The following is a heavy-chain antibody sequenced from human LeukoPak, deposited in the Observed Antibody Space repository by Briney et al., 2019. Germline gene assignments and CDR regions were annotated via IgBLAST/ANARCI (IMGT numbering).Heavy chain of an antibody. V-gene: IGHV1-46*01. D-gene: IGHD1-26*01. J-gene: IGHJ5*02. CDR1: GYTFTSNY. CDR2: ISPSGGPT. CDR3: ARDNSVGDNAWWFDP. Sequence: ASVKVSCKAFGYTFTSNYMHWVRQAPGQGPEWMGVISPSGGPTTYAQKFQGRVTLTRDMSTSTDYLELSSLRSEDTAVYYCARDNSVGDNAWWFDPWGQGTLVTVSS.